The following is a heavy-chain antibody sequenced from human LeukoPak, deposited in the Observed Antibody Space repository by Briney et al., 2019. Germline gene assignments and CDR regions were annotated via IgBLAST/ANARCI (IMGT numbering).Heavy chain of an antibody. V-gene: IGHV4-59*08. CDR2: IYYSGST. D-gene: IGHD4-23*01. Sequence: MSSETLSLTCTVSGGSISSYYWSWIRQPPGKGLEWIGYIYYSGSTNHDPSLKSRVTISLDTSKNQFSLRLSSVTAADTAIYYCARLRSYGGNRGIDYWGQGTLVAVSS. J-gene: IGHJ4*02. CDR3: ARLRSYGGNRGIDY. CDR1: GGSISSYY.